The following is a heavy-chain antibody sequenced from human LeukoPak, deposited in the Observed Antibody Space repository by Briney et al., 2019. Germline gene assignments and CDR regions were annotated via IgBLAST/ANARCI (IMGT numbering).Heavy chain of an antibody. Sequence: PGGSLRLSCAAPGSTLSSYWMHWVRQTPGKGLVWVSRINSDGSSTYYADSVKGRFTISRDNAKNTLYLQMNSLRAEDTAVYCCARRDYFDYWGQGTLVTVSS. J-gene: IGHJ4*02. CDR2: INSDGSST. CDR3: ARRDYFDY. V-gene: IGHV3-74*01. CDR1: GSTLSSYW.